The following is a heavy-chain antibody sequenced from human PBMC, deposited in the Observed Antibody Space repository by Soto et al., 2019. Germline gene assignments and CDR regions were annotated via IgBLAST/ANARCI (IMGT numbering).Heavy chain of an antibody. V-gene: IGHV3-23*01. D-gene: IGHD2-2*01. CDR2: ISNSGISA. CDR3: AKDRRTSPRDFDY. Sequence: EVQLLESGGDLVQPGGSLRLSCAASGFAFSSYAMTWVRQTPGRGLEWVSSISNSGISAYYTDSVKGRFTISRDNSKNPLYLHMTSLTAEDTAVYYCAKDRRTSPRDFDYWGQGTLVTVSS. J-gene: IGHJ4*02. CDR1: GFAFSSYA.